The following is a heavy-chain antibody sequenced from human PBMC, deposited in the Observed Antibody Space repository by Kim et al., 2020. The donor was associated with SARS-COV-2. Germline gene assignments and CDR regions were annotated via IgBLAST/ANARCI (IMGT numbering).Heavy chain of an antibody. CDR3: ARDLNPAAYYGMDV. J-gene: IGHJ6*02. CDR1: GFTFSSYG. Sequence: GGSLRLSCAASGFTFSSYGMHWVRQAPGKGLEWVAVIWYDGSNKYYADSVKGRFTISRDNSKNTLYLQMNSLRAEDTAVYYCARDLNPAAYYGMDVWGQGTTVTVSS. V-gene: IGHV3-33*01. CDR2: IWYDGSNK. D-gene: IGHD2-2*01.